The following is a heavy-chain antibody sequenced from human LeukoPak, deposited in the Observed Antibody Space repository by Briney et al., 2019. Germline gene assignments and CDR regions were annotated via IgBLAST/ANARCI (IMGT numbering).Heavy chain of an antibody. CDR3: AKDGPRRIPYYMDV. CDR2: ISSNGGST. CDR1: GFPFSSYA. V-gene: IGHV3-64*01. D-gene: IGHD3-16*01. Sequence: GSLRLSCAASGFPFSSYAMHWVRQAPGKGLEYVSAISSNGGSTYYANSVKGRFTISRDNSKNTLYLQMGSLRAEDTAVYYCAKDGPRRIPYYMDVWGKGTTVTISS. J-gene: IGHJ6*03.